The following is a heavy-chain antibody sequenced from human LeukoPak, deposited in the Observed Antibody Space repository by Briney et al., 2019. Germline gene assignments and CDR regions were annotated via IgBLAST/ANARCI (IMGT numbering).Heavy chain of an antibody. CDR3: GKSTGLQWLGESFDY. Sequence: GRSLRLSCAASGFTFDDYAMHWVRQAPGKGLEWVSGISWNSGSIGYADSVKGRFTISRDNAKNSLYLQMNSLRAEDTALYYCGKSTGLQWLGESFDYWGQGTLVTVSS. CDR1: GFTFDDYA. J-gene: IGHJ4*02. D-gene: IGHD6-19*01. CDR2: ISWNSGSI. V-gene: IGHV3-9*01.